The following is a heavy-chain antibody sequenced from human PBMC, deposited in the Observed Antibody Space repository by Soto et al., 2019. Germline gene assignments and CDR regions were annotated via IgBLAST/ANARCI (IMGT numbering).Heavy chain of an antibody. CDR3: ARGGSSWYRMHGLDY. V-gene: IGHV4-61*01. CDR2: IYYSGST. D-gene: IGHD6-13*01. CDR1: GGSVSSGSYY. Sequence: QVQLQESGPGLVKPSETLSLTCTVSGGSVSSGSYYWSWIRQPPGKGLEWIGYIYYSGSTNYNPSLKSRVTISVDTSKNQFSLKLSSVTAADTAVYYCARGGSSWYRMHGLDYWGQGTLVTVSS. J-gene: IGHJ4*02.